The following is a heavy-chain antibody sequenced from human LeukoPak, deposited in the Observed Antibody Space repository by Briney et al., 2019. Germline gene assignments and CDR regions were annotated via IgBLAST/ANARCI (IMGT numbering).Heavy chain of an antibody. CDR1: GGSISSSSYY. D-gene: IGHD1-26*01. CDR3: ASLLSRIE. V-gene: IGHV4-39*01. J-gene: IGHJ4*02. CDR2: LYYSGST. Sequence: PSETLSLTCTVSGGSISSSSYYWGWIRQPPGKGLEWIGSLYYSGSTYYNPSLKSRVTISVDTSKNQFSLKLSSVTAADTAVYYCASLLSRIEWGQGTLVTVSS.